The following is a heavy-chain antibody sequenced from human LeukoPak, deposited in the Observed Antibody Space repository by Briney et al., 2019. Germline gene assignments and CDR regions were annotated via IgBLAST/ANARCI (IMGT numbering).Heavy chain of an antibody. V-gene: IGHV4-39*07. CDR3: ARDSEGIAFDI. D-gene: IGHD1-14*01. CDR2: IYYSGST. J-gene: IGHJ3*02. CDR1: GGSISSSSYY. Sequence: SETLSLTCTVSGGSISSSSYYWGWLRQPPGNGLEWIGSIYYSGSTYYNPSLKSRVTISVDTSKNQFSLKLSSVTAADTAVYYCARDSEGIAFDIWGQGTMVTVSS.